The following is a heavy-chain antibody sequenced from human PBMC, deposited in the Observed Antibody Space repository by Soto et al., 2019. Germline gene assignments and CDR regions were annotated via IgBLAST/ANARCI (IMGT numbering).Heavy chain of an antibody. D-gene: IGHD6-19*01. CDR2: IIPIFGTA. V-gene: IGHV1-69*01. Sequence: QVQLVQSGAEVKKPGSSVKVSCKASGGTFSSYAISWVRQAPGQGLEWMGGIIPIFGTANYAQKFQGRVTITADESTSTAYMELSSLRSEDTAVYYCARAAVAGRRGGYSYGMDVWGQGTTVTVSS. CDR3: ARAAVAGRRGGYSYGMDV. J-gene: IGHJ6*02. CDR1: GGTFSSYA.